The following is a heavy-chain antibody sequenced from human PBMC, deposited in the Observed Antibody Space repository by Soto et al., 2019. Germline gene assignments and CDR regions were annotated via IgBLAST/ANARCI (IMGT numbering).Heavy chain of an antibody. V-gene: IGHV1-46*01. Sequence: SVKVSCKAAGYTFTGYYMHWGRQAPGQGLEWMGIINPSGGSTSDAQKFQGRVTMTRDTSTSTAYMELSSLRPVDTAVYYCARGPNGDYFDYWAQGTLVTVPS. CDR3: ARGPNGDYFDY. CDR1: GYTFTGYY. J-gene: IGHJ4*02. CDR2: INPSGGST. D-gene: IGHD3-16*01.